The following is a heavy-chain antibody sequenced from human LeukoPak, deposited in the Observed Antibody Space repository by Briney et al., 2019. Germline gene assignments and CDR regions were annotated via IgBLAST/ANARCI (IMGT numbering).Heavy chain of an antibody. CDR3: ARSRPTMVQGLTTSTGWFDP. CDR1: GGSFSGYY. J-gene: IGHJ5*02. CDR2: IYYSGST. D-gene: IGHD3-10*01. V-gene: IGHV4-34*01. Sequence: PSETLSLTCAVYGGSFSGYYWSWIRQPPGKGLEWIGSIYYSGSTYYNPSLKSRVTISVDTSKNQFSLKLSSVTAADTAVYYCARSRPTMVQGLTTSTGWFDPWGQGTLVTVSS.